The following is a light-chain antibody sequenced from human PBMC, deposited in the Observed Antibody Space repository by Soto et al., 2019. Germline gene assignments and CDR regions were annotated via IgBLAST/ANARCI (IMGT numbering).Light chain of an antibody. V-gene: IGKV2-28*01. CDR1: QSLLHSNGYNY. Sequence: DIVMTQSPLSLPVTPGEPASISCRSSQSLLHSNGYNYLDWYLQKPGQSPQLLIYLGSNRASGVPDRFGGSGSGTDFTLKISRVEAEDVRVYYCMQAIQTRTFGQGTKVEIK. CDR2: LGS. CDR3: MQAIQTRT. J-gene: IGKJ1*01.